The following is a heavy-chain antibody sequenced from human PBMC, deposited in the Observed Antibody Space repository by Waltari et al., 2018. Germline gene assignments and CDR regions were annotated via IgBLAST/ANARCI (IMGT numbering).Heavy chain of an antibody. CDR3: ARSYIVVVVAATLAHGMDV. D-gene: IGHD2-15*01. J-gene: IGHJ6*02. CDR2: INPSGGST. V-gene: IGHV1-46*01. Sequence: QVQLVQSGAEVKKPGASVKVSCKASGYTFTSYYMHWVRQAPGQGLEWMGIINPSGGSTSYAQEFQGRVIRTRDTSTSTVYMELSSLRSEDTAVYYCARSYIVVVVAATLAHGMDVWGQGTTVTVSS. CDR1: GYTFTSYY.